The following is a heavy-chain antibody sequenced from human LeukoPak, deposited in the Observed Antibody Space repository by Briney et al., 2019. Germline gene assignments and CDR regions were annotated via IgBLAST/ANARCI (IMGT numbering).Heavy chain of an antibody. J-gene: IGHJ6*02. Sequence: GGSLRISCAASGFTFSDYYMTWLRQAPGKGLEWLSYISNSGDTVFYAASVKGRFTVSRVNAKRSLYLQIESLRDDDTAVYHCALGTINKDFYFGMDVWGQGTTVTVSS. CDR2: ISNSGDTV. CDR1: GFTFSDYY. D-gene: IGHD2-8*01. CDR3: ALGTINKDFYFGMDV. V-gene: IGHV3-11*01.